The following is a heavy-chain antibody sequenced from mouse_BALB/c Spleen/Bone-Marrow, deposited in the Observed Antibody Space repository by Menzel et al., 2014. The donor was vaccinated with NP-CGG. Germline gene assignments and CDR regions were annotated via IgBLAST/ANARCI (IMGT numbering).Heavy chain of an antibody. Sequence: LQQSGSELVRPGASVKLSCKASGYTFTSYWMHWVKQRPGQGLEWIGNIYPGSGSTNYDEKFKSMATLTVDTSSSTAYMQLSSLTSEDSAVYYCTRSLVRRDHYYAMDYWGQGTSVTVSS. CDR2: IYPGSGST. J-gene: IGHJ4*01. D-gene: IGHD2-14*01. CDR1: GYTFTSYW. CDR3: TRSLVRRDHYYAMDY. V-gene: IGHV1S22*01.